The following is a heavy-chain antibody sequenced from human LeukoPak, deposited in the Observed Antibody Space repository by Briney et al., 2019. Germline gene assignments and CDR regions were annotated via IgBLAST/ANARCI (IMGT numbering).Heavy chain of an antibody. Sequence: GESLRISCKGSGYSFTTYWIGWVRQMPGKGLEWMGIIYPGDSDTRYSPSFQGQVTISADKSISTAYLQWSSLKASDTAMYYCAKRATADAFDIWGQGTMVTVSS. D-gene: IGHD2-21*02. CDR1: GYSFTTYW. J-gene: IGHJ3*02. CDR3: AKRATADAFDI. V-gene: IGHV5-51*01. CDR2: IYPGDSDT.